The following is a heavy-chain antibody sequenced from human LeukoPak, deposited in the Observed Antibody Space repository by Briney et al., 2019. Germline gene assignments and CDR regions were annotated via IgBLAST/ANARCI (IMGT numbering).Heavy chain of an antibody. CDR1: GGTFSSDA. Sequence: ASVKVSCKASGGTFSSDAISWVRQAPGQGLEWMGGIIPIFGTANYAQKFRGRVTITADKSTRTAYMELSSLRSEDTAVYYCARDPVYARAYCGGDCYSRYYYMDVWGKGTPVTISS. CDR2: IIPIFGTA. V-gene: IGHV1-69*06. D-gene: IGHD2-21*02. CDR3: ARDPVYARAYCGGDCYSRYYYMDV. J-gene: IGHJ6*03.